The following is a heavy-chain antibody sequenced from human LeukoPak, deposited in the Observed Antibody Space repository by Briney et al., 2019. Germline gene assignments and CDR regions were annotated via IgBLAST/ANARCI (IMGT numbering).Heavy chain of an antibody. Sequence: VASVKVSCKASGYTFTSYYMHWIWLAPGPGNEWMGIINPSGGSTSYAQKFQGRVTMTRDMSTSTVYMELSSLRSEDTAVYYCATLASYSSSPDFDYWGQGTLVTVSS. J-gene: IGHJ4*02. CDR1: GYTFTSYY. CDR2: INPSGGST. V-gene: IGHV1-46*01. D-gene: IGHD6-6*01. CDR3: ATLASYSSSPDFDY.